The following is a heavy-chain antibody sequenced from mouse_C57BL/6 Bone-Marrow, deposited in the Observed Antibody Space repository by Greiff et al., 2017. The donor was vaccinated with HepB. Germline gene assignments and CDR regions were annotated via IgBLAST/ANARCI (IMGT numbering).Heavy chain of an antibody. D-gene: IGHD2-3*01. CDR3: ARSGDGYYLYAMDY. CDR2: IHPNSGST. CDR1: GYTFTSYW. V-gene: IGHV1-64*01. J-gene: IGHJ4*01. Sequence: QVQLQQPGAELVKPGASVKLSCKASGYTFTSYWMHWVKQRPGQGLEWIGMIHPNSGSTNYNEKFKGKATLTADTSSSTAYMQLSSLTSEDSAVYYCARSGDGYYLYAMDYWGQGTSVTVSS.